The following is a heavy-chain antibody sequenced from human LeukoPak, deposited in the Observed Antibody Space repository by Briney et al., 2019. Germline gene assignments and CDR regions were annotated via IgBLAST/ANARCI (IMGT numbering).Heavy chain of an antibody. J-gene: IGHJ6*03. CDR3: ARGGSGSGYHYYYYYMDV. CDR2: INSDGIRT. Sequence: GGSLRLSCAASGFTFSSFWMYWVRQVPGKGLLWVARINSDGIRTSHADSVQGRFTISRDNANNTLYLQMNSLRVEDTAVYYCARGGSGSGYHYYYYYMDVWGKGTTVTISS. CDR1: GFTFSSFW. D-gene: IGHD3-22*01. V-gene: IGHV3-74*01.